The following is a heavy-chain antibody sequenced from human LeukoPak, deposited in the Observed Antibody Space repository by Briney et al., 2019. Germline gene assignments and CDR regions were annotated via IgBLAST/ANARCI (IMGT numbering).Heavy chain of an antibody. Sequence: GGSLRLSCAASGFTFSSYGMHWVRQAPGKGLEWVAVISYDGSNKYYADSVKGRFTISRDNSKNTLYLQMNSLRAEDTAVYYCAKDSVVIPLTYYYYYGMDVWGQGPRSPSP. CDR3: AKDSVVIPLTYYYYYGMDV. J-gene: IGHJ6*02. V-gene: IGHV3-30*18. CDR1: GFTFSSYG. CDR2: ISYDGSNK. D-gene: IGHD3-22*01.